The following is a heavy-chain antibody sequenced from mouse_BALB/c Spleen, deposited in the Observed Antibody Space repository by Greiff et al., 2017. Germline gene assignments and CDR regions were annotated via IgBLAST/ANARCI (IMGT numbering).Heavy chain of an antibody. CDR1: GFNIKDTY. D-gene: IGHD1-2*01. V-gene: IGHV14-3*02. CDR3: ARSLLRREAMDY. J-gene: IGHJ4*01. Sequence: DVQLQESGAELVKPGASVKLSCTASGFNIKDTYMHWVKQRPEQGLEWIGRIDPANGNTKYDPKFQGKATITADTSSNTAYLQLSSLTSEDTAVYYCARSLLRREAMDYWGQGTSVTVSS. CDR2: IDPANGNT.